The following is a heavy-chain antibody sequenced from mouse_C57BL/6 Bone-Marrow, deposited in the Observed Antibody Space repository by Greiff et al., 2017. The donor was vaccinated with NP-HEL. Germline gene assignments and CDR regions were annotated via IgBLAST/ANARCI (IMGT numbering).Heavy chain of an antibody. V-gene: IGHV1-81*01. Sequence: QVQLKQSGAELARPGASVKLSCKASGYTFTSYGISWVKQRTGQGLEWIGEIYPRSGNTYSNEQFKGQSTLTADQSSSTAYMELRSLTSEDSAVYFCARSGPGSSYVDWYFDVWGTGTTVTVSS. CDR3: ARSGPGSSYVDWYFDV. D-gene: IGHD1-1*01. J-gene: IGHJ1*03. CDR2: IYPRSGNT. CDR1: GYTFTSYG.